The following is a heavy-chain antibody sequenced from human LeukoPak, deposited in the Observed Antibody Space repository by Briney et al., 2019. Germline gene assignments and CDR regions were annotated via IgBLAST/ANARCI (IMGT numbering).Heavy chain of an antibody. Sequence: RASVKVSCKASGYTFSHYGITWVRQAPGQGLEWMGWISGYNGNTNYAQKLQGRVTMTTDTSTSTAYMELRNLRSDDTAVYYCARDDAGIAAAGYWGQGTLVTIS. CDR2: ISGYNGNT. CDR3: ARDDAGIAAAGY. CDR1: GYTFSHYG. V-gene: IGHV1-18*01. D-gene: IGHD6-13*01. J-gene: IGHJ4*02.